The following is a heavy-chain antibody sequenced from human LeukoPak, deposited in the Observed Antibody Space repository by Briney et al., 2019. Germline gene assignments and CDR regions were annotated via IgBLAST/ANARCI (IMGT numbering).Heavy chain of an antibody. CDR3: TLAHQITMVRGYYYYYMDV. CDR1: GFTFSNAW. V-gene: IGHV3-15*01. D-gene: IGHD3-10*01. J-gene: IGHJ6*03. CDR2: IKSKTDGGTT. Sequence: GGSLRLSCAASGFTFSNAWMSWVRQAPGKGLEWVGRIKSKTDGGTTDYAAPVKGRFTISRDDSKNTLYLQMNSLKTEDTAVYYCTLAHQITMVRGYYYYYMDVWGKGTTVTVSS.